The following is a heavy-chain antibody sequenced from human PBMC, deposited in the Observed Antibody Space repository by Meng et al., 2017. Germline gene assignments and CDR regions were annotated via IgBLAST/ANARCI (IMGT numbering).Heavy chain of an antibody. D-gene: IGHD3-10*01. Sequence: QVPLVQAGAQAKKPGASVKVSCKASGYTFTGYKMHWVRQAPGQGLEWMGWINPNSGGTNYAQKFQGRVTMTRDTSISTAYMELSRLRSDDTAVYYCASASFNYYGSGSYYSWGQGTLVTVSS. CDR1: GYTFTGYK. J-gene: IGHJ5*02. CDR2: INPNSGGT. V-gene: IGHV1-2*02. CDR3: ASASFNYYGSGSYYS.